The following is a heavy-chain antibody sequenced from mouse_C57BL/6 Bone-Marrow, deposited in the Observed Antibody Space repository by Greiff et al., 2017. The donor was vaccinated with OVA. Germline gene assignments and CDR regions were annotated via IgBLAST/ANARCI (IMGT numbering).Heavy chain of an antibody. V-gene: IGHV1-76*01. D-gene: IGHD3-2*02. J-gene: IGHJ4*01. CDR1: GYTFTDYY. Sequence: QVQLQQSGAELVRPGASVKLSCKASGYTFTDYYINWVKQRPGQGLEWIARIYPGSGNTYYNEKFKGKATLTAEKSSSTAYMQLSSLTSEDSAVYFCARQGQLRLRHAMDYWGQGTSVTVSS. CDR3: ARQGQLRLRHAMDY. CDR2: IYPGSGNT.